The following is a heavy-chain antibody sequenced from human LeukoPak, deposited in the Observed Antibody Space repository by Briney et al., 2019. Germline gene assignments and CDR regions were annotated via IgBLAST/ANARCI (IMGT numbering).Heavy chain of an antibody. V-gene: IGHV3-74*01. CDR1: GFSFSGHW. CDR3: ARGPSSDWSGLDF. Sequence: GGSLRLSCAASGFSFSGHWMHWARQLPGKGLVWVSRISPTGSTTSYADSVKGRFTVSRDNAKNTLYLQVNNLRAEDTAVYYCARGPSSDWSGLDFWGQGTLLTVSS. D-gene: IGHD3-9*01. CDR2: ISPTGSTT. J-gene: IGHJ4*02.